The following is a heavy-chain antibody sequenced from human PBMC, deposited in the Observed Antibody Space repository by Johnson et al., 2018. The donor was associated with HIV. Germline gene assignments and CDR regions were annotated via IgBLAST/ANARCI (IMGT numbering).Heavy chain of an antibody. V-gene: IGHV3-43D*03. CDR2: ISWDGGST. Sequence: QLVESGGVVVQPGGSLRLSCAASGFTFDDYAMHWVRQAPGKGLEWVSLISWDGGSTYYADSVKGRFTISRDNSKNSLYLQMNSLRAEDTALYYCAKGQVVVAATSAFDIWGQGTMVTVSS. J-gene: IGHJ3*02. CDR1: GFTFDDYA. CDR3: AKGQVVVAATSAFDI. D-gene: IGHD2-15*01.